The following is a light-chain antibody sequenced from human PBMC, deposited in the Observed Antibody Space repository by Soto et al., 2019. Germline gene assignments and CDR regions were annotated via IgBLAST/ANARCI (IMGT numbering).Light chain of an antibody. J-gene: IGKJ1*01. CDR3: QHYNAFPWP. V-gene: IGKV1-5*03. Sequence: DIQMTQSPSTLSASVGDRVTITCRASQSISSWLAWYQQKPGKAPKLLIYKASSLESGVPSRFSGSGSGTEFTLTIGGLQPDDFATYYCQHYNAFPWPFGQGTKVDI. CDR1: QSISSW. CDR2: KAS.